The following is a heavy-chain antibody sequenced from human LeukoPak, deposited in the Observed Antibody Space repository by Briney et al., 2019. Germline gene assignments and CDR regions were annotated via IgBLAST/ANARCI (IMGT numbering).Heavy chain of an antibody. D-gene: IGHD6-13*01. V-gene: IGHV3-48*03. CDR3: ARAFIAAADYYCYYYLDV. Sequence: PGGSLRLSCAASGFTFSSYEMNWVRQAPGKGLEWVSYISSSGSTIYYADSMKGRFTISRDNAKNSLYLQLNSLRAEDTAVYYCARAFIAAADYYCYYYLDVWGKGTTVTVSS. J-gene: IGHJ6*03. CDR1: GFTFSSYE. CDR2: ISSSGSTI.